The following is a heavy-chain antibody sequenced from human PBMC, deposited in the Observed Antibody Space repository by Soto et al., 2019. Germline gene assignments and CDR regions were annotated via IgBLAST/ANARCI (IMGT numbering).Heavy chain of an antibody. CDR3: ARQRGHYDILTGPPYFDY. V-gene: IGHV3-21*01. CDR2: ISSSSSYI. J-gene: IGHJ4*02. D-gene: IGHD3-9*01. CDR1: GFTFSSYR. Sequence: PGGSLRLSCADSGFTFSSYRMKWVSQAPGKGLEWVSSISSSSSYIYYADSVKGRFTISRDNAKNSLYLQMNSLRAEDTAVYYCARQRGHYDILTGPPYFDYWGQGTLVTVSS.